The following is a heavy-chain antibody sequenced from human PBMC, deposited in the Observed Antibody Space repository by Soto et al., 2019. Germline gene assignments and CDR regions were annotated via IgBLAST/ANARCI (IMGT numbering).Heavy chain of an antibody. V-gene: IGHV4-34*01. CDR3: ARGTGVWSGSFRTPAFDY. J-gene: IGHJ4*02. D-gene: IGHD3-3*01. CDR2: INHSGST. CDR1: GGSFSGYY. Sequence: SETLSLTCAVYGGSFSGYYWSWIRQPPGKGLEWIGEINHSGSTNYNPSLKSRVTISVDTSKNQFSLKLSSVTAADTAVYYCARGTGVWSGSFRTPAFDYWGQGTLLTVSS.